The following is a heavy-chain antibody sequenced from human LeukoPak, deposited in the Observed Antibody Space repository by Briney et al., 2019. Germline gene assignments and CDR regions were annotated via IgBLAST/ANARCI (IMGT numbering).Heavy chain of an antibody. CDR3: ARGRQDVNMILVVMAGVSYYLDV. CDR1: GGPFRGFF. Sequence: SETLSLTCAVYGGPFRGFFWSWIRQTPGKGLEWIGEMSPSGSSNYNPSLKSRVTISVDTSKNQFSLKLRSVTAADTAVYYCARGRQDVNMILVVMAGVSYYLDVWSKGTTVTVS. J-gene: IGHJ6*03. CDR2: MSPSGSS. V-gene: IGHV4-34*01. D-gene: IGHD3-22*01.